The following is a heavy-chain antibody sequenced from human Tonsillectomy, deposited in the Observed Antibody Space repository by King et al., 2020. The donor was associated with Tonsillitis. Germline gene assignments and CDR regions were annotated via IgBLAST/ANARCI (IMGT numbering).Heavy chain of an antibody. V-gene: IGHV1-69*04. CDR1: GGTFSSYA. CDR2: IIPILGIA. Sequence: QLVQSGAEVKKPGSSVKVSCKASGGTFSSYAISWVRQAPGQGLEWMGRIIPILGIANYAQKFQGRVTITADKSTSTAYMELSSLRSEDTAVYYCARADGGCSGGSCFHFDYWGQGTLVTVSS. D-gene: IGHD2-15*01. J-gene: IGHJ4*02. CDR3: ARADGGCSGGSCFHFDY.